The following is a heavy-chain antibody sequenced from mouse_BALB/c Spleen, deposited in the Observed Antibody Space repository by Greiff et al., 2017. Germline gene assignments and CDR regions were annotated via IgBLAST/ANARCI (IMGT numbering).Heavy chain of an antibody. CDR1: GFTFSSYY. CDR3: ARQGGTKGYFDY. J-gene: IGHJ2*01. CDR2: INSNGGST. Sequence: EVQLVESGGGLVKLGGSLKLSCAASGFTFSSYYMSWVRQTPEKRLELVAAINSNGGSTYYPDTVKGRFTISRDNAKNTLYLQMSSLKSEDTALYYCARQGGTKGYFDYWGQGTTLTVSS. D-gene: IGHD3-3*01. V-gene: IGHV5-6-2*01.